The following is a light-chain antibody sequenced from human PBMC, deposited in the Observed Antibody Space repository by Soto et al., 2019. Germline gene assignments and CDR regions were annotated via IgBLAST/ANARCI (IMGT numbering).Light chain of an antibody. CDR1: SSDVGGYNY. CDR3: SSYAGSK. V-gene: IGLV2-8*01. Sequence: QSVLTQPPSASGSPGRSVTISCTGTSSDVGGYNYVSWYQQHPGKAPKLMIYDVSKRPSGVPDHFSGSKSGNTASLTVSGLQAEDEADYYCSSYAGSKFGGGTKLTVL. CDR2: DVS. J-gene: IGLJ2*01.